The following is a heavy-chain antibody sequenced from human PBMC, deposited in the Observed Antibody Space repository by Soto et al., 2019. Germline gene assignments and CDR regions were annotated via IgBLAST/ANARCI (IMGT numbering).Heavy chain of an antibody. D-gene: IGHD5-12*01. Sequence: QVQLVESGGGVVQPGRSLRLSCAASGFTFSSYGMHWVRQAPGKGLEWVAVISYDGSNKYYADSVKGRFTISRDNSKNXXYLXXXXXRXXDXXVYYCAKSDGYNYFDYWGQGTLVTVSS. CDR1: GFTFSSYG. CDR2: ISYDGSNK. V-gene: IGHV3-30*18. J-gene: IGHJ4*02. CDR3: AKSDGYNYFDY.